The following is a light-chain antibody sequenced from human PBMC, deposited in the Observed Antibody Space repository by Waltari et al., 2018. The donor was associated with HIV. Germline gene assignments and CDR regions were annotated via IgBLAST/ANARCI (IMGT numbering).Light chain of an antibody. V-gene: IGLV1-51*01. CDR3: GTWDSSLSAVV. CDR2: DNN. J-gene: IGLJ2*01. CDR1: SSNLGNNY. Sequence: QSVLTQPPSVSAAPGPKVTISCSGSSSNLGNNYVSVYQQLPGTAPKLLIYDNNKRPSGIPDRFSGSKSGTSATLGITGLQTGDEADYYCGTWDSSLSAVVFGGGTKLTVL.